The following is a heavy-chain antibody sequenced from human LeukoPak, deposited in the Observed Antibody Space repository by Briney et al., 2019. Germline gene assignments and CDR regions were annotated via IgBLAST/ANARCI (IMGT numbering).Heavy chain of an antibody. CDR3: ARGQGATVPQVGKNWFDP. CDR2: VNESGGT. J-gene: IGHJ5*02. CDR1: IDSFSNYH. D-gene: IGHD1-26*01. V-gene: IGHV4-34*01. Sequence: PSETLSLTCAVYIDSFSNYHWNWIRQTLAKGMEWIGEVNESGGTNIGPSLRSRVILSVDTSKNQFSLKLISVTVADTAIYYCARGQGATVPQVGKNWFDPWGQGTRVTVSS.